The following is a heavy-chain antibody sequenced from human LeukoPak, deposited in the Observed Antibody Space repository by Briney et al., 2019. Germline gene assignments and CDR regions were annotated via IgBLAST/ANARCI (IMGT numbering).Heavy chain of an antibody. J-gene: IGHJ5*02. CDR1: GFSVGSNY. Sequence: PGGSLRLSCAASGFSVGSNYMSWVRQAPGKGLEWVSVIYTGGSTYYADTVKDRFTISRDNSKNTLYLQMNSLRAEDTAVYYCARVEIGWFDPWGEGTLVT. D-gene: IGHD2/OR15-2a*01. CDR3: ARVEIGWFDP. CDR2: IYTGGST. V-gene: IGHV3-53*01.